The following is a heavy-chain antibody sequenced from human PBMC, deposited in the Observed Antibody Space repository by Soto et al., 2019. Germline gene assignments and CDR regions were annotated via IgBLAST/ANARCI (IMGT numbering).Heavy chain of an antibody. CDR3: ARGAGMAVAWTLDY. V-gene: IGHV4-30-4*01. CDR2: IYYSGST. Sequence: QVQLQESGPGLVKPSQTLSLTCTVSGGSIRSGDYYWSWIRQPPGKGLEWIGYIYYSGSTYYNPSLKRRVTISVDTSKNQFSLKLSSVTAADTAVYYCARGAGMAVAWTLDYWGQGTLVTVSS. D-gene: IGHD6-19*01. J-gene: IGHJ4*02. CDR1: GGSIRSGDYY.